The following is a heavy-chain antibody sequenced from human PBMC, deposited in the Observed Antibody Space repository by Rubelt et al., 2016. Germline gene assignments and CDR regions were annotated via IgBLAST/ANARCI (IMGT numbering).Heavy chain of an antibody. J-gene: IGHJ6*02. CDR1: GYTFTSYG. Sequence: QVQLVQSGAEVKKPGASVKVSCKASGYTFTSYGISWVRQAPGQGLEWMGWISAYNGNTNYAQKLQAIGTSTADESTSTAYMELSSRRSEDTAVYYCARELVPAAPGFYYGMDVWGQGTTVTVSS. D-gene: IGHD2-2*01. CDR3: ARELVPAAPGFYYGMDV. CDR2: ISAYNGNT. V-gene: IGHV1-18*01.